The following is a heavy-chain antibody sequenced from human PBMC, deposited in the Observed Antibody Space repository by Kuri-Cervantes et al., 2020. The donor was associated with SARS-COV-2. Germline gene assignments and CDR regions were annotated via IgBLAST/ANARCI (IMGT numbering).Heavy chain of an antibody. CDR2: FDPEDGET. Sequence: ASVKVSCKVSGYTLTELSMHWVRQAPGKGLEWMGGFDPEDGETIYAQKFQGRVTMTEDTSTDTAYMELSSLRSDDTAVYYCARAFKYGHIWFGELTNALDIWGQGTMVTVSS. D-gene: IGHD3-10*01. V-gene: IGHV1-24*01. CDR1: GYTLTELS. J-gene: IGHJ3*02. CDR3: ARAFKYGHIWFGELTNALDI.